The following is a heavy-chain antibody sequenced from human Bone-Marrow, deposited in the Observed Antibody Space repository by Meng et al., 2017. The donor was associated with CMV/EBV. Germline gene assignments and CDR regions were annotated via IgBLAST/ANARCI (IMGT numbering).Heavy chain of an antibody. V-gene: IGHV3-23*01. Sequence: LSCADFGLTFSNYAMSWVRQAPGKGLEWVSAIRGSTGSTFYADSVKGRFTISRDNAKNTLYLQMDSLRAEDTAVYYCAIGDGGSDWSYWGQGTLVTVSS. CDR2: IRGSTGST. CDR1: GLTFSNYA. CDR3: AIGDGGSDWSY. J-gene: IGHJ4*02. D-gene: IGHD3-9*01.